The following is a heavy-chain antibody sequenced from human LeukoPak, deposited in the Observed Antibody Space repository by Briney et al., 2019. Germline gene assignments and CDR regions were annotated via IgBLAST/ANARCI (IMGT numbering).Heavy chain of an antibody. CDR1: AFTFSSYA. J-gene: IGHJ4*02. CDR2: ISKDGSNK. V-gene: IGHV3-30*18. CDR3: AKDKYYSSGTFFDY. D-gene: IGHD3-10*01. Sequence: GRSLRLSCAASAFTFSSYAMHWVRQAPGKGLEWVAVISKDGSNKYYADSVKGRFTISRDNSKNTLYLEMNSLRAEDTAVYYCAKDKYYSSGTFFDYWGQGTLVTVSS.